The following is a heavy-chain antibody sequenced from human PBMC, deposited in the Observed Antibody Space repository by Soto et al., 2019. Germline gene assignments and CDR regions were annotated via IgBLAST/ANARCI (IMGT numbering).Heavy chain of an antibody. CDR1: GYTFTSYY. J-gene: IGHJ5*02. Sequence: ASVKVSCKASGYTFTSYYMHWVRQAPGQGLEWMGIINPSGGSAIYAQKFQGRVTMTTDTSTSTAYMELSSLRSEDTAVYYCARDRPLQYYYDSSGPFDPWGQGTLVTVSS. CDR2: INPSGGSA. D-gene: IGHD3-22*01. CDR3: ARDRPLQYYYDSSGPFDP. V-gene: IGHV1-46*01.